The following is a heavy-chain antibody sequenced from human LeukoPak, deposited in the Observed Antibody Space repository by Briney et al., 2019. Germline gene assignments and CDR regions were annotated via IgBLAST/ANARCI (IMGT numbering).Heavy chain of an antibody. V-gene: IGHV4-59*08. D-gene: IGHD3-10*01. J-gene: IGHJ4*02. CDR1: GGSISGYY. CDR2: IYYSGST. CDR3: ARGEGYYFDY. Sequence: SETMSLTCTVSGGSISGYYWSWIRQPPGKGLEWIGYIYYSGSTNYNPSLKSRVTISVDTSKNQFSLKLSSVTAADTAVYYCARGEGYYFDYWGQGTLATVSS.